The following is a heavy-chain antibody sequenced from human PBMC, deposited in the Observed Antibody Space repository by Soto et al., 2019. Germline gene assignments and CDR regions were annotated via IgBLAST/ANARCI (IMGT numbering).Heavy chain of an antibody. CDR2: IYYSGST. CDR1: GGSISSSSYY. CDR3: ARQGTVVVPAAGYYYSYMDV. D-gene: IGHD2-2*01. Sequence: PSETLSLTCTVSGGSISSSSYYWGWIRQPPGKGLEWIGSIYYSGSTYYNPSLKSRVTISVDTSKNQFSLKLSSVTAADTAVYYCARQGTVVVPAAGYYYSYMDVWGEGTTVTVSS. J-gene: IGHJ6*03. V-gene: IGHV4-39*01.